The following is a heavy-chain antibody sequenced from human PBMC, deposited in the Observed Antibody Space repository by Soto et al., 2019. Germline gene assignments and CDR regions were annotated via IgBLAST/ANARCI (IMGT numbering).Heavy chain of an antibody. CDR1: GGSISSYY. CDR3: AHLGLGGFDP. V-gene: IGHV4-59*01. D-gene: IGHD2-15*01. Sequence: QVQLQESGPGLVKPSETLSLTCTVSGGSISSYYWSWIRQPPGKGLEWIGYIYYSGSTNYNPSLKSRVTISVDTSKNQFSLKLSSVTAADTAVYYCAHLGLGGFDPWGQGTLVTVSS. CDR2: IYYSGST. J-gene: IGHJ5*02.